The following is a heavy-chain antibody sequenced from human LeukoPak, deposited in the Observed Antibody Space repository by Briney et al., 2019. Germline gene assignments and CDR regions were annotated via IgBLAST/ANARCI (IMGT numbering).Heavy chain of an antibody. V-gene: IGHV1-69*13. Sequence: SVKVSCKASGGTFSSYAISWVRQAPGQGLEWMGGIIPIFGTANYAQKFQGRVTITADESTSTAYMELSSLRSEDTAVYYCAAALDYGGEPDAFDIWGQGTMVTVSS. J-gene: IGHJ3*02. D-gene: IGHD4-23*01. CDR1: GGTFSSYA. CDR3: AAALDYGGEPDAFDI. CDR2: IIPIFGTA.